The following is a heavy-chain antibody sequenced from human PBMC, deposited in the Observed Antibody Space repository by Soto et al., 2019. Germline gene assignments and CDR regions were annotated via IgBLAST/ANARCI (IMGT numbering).Heavy chain of an antibody. V-gene: IGHV4-31*03. CDR2: IYYSGST. CDR3: ARWWSGSRQGFDP. Sequence: QVQLQESGPGLVKPSQTLSLTCTVSGGSISSGDYYWSWIRQHPGKGLEWIGYIYYSGSTYYNPSLTSRVTISVGTSKNQFALKLSSVTAADTAVYYCARWWSGSRQGFDPWGQGTLVTVSS. D-gene: IGHD3-3*01. J-gene: IGHJ5*02. CDR1: GGSISSGDYY.